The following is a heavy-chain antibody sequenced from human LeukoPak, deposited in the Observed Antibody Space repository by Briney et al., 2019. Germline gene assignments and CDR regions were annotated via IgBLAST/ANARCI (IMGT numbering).Heavy chain of an antibody. CDR2: INHSGST. CDR3: ARGLGYYYDSSGF. J-gene: IGHJ4*02. D-gene: IGHD3-22*01. Sequence: LEALFLNRGGHGGSLSGFYWDWVPQSPGKGLEWIGEINHSGSTNYIPSLKSRVTISVDTSKNQFSLKLSSVTAADTAVYYCARGLGYYYDSSGFWGQGTLVTVSS. CDR1: GGSLSGFY. V-gene: IGHV4-34*01.